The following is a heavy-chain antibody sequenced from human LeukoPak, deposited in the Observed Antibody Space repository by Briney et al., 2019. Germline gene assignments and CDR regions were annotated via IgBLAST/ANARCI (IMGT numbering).Heavy chain of an antibody. V-gene: IGHV3-33*01. CDR3: ARLYDFSGYGIDY. CDR1: GFTYSCHA. J-gene: IGHJ4*02. CDR2: IWDNGSKK. D-gene: IGHD3-22*01. Sequence: GGSLRLSCIASGFTYSCHAMHGLRAAPGKGLEGVAVIWDNGSKKYYVDSVKGRFTISRDNYKNTLYLQMNSLRAEDTAVYYCARLYDFSGYGIDYWGQGTLVTVSS.